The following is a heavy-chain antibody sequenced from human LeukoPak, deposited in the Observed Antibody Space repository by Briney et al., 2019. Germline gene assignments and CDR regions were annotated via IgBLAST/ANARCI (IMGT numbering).Heavy chain of an antibody. D-gene: IGHD3-22*01. J-gene: IGHJ5*02. CDR3: ARGSYEPFDR. Sequence: SETLSLTCTVSGASVSSSHWNWIRQSPGKGLEWIANVDYNGSTKYNPSLRGRGTMSLDTSKNQFYLKLESVTAADTARYYCARGSYEPFDRWGQGTLVTVSS. CDR1: GASVSSSH. CDR2: VDYNGST. V-gene: IGHV4-59*02.